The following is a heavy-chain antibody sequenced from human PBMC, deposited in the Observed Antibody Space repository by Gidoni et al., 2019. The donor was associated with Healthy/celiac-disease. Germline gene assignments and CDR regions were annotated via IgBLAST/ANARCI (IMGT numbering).Heavy chain of an antibody. Sequence: QVQLVQSGAEVKKPGASVKVSCKVSGYTLTELSMHWVRQAPGKGLEWMGGFDPEDGETIYAQKFQGRVTMTEDTSTDTAYMELSSLRSEDTAVYYCATPGPNYDFWSGYRPGFDYWGQGTLVTVSS. CDR1: GYTLTELS. CDR3: ATPGPNYDFWSGYRPGFDY. CDR2: FDPEDGET. J-gene: IGHJ4*02. V-gene: IGHV1-24*01. D-gene: IGHD3-3*01.